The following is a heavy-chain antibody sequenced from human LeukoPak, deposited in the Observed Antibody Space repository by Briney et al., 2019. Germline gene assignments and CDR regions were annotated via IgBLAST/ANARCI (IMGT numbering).Heavy chain of an antibody. CDR1: RFSFSSYG. V-gene: IGHV3-30*02. Sequence: GGSLRLSCAASRFSFSSYGMHWVRQAPGKGLEWVAYLQYDRTNVQYADSVRGRFTISRDNSKNILYLQMNSLRAEDTAVYYCAKEPKKPIITSGSGGSYYYYMDVWGKGTTVTISS. D-gene: IGHD3-10*01. CDR2: LQYDRTNV. J-gene: IGHJ6*03. CDR3: AKEPKKPIITSGSGGSYYYYMDV.